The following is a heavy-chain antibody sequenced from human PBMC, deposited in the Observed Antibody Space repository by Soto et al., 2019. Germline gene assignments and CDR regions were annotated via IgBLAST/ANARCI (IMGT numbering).Heavy chain of an antibody. Sequence: GGSLRLSCAASGFTFSSYWMSWVRQAPGKGLEWVANIKQDGSEKYYVDSVKGRVTISRDNAKNSLYLQMNSLRAEDTAVYYCARNFYSYDYIGAFDYRGQATPVTVSS. CDR2: IKQDGSEK. J-gene: IGHJ4*02. D-gene: IGHD5-18*01. V-gene: IGHV3-7*01. CDR1: GFTFSSYW. CDR3: ARNFYSYDYIGAFDY.